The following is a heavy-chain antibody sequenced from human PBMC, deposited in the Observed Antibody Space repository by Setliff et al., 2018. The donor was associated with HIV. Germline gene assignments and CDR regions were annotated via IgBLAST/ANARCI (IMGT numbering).Heavy chain of an antibody. Sequence: GASVKVSCKASGYTFTGYYVHWVRQAPGQGLEWMGWINPNNGGTNYAQKFRGRVTMTRDTSINTAHMYLSSLRSDDTAIYFCARGTDFWSGSSNFDDWGQGTQVTVSS. CDR2: INPNNGGT. V-gene: IGHV1-2*02. J-gene: IGHJ4*02. CDR1: GYTFTGYY. D-gene: IGHD3-3*01. CDR3: ARGTDFWSGSSNFDD.